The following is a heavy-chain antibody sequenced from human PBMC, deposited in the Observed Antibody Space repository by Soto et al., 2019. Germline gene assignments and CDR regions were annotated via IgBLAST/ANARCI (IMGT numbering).Heavy chain of an antibody. CDR3: AKCFVEYTGYDNYYMDV. J-gene: IGHJ6*03. CDR2: ISYDGRNK. CDR1: GFTFSIYG. V-gene: IGHV3-30*18. Sequence: GGSLRLSCAASGFTFSIYGMHWVRQAPGKGLEWVAIISYDGRNKYYADSVKGRFTISRDNSKNTLYLQMNSLRAEDTAVYFCAKCFVEYTGYDNYYMDVWGTGTTVTVSS. D-gene: IGHD3-10*01.